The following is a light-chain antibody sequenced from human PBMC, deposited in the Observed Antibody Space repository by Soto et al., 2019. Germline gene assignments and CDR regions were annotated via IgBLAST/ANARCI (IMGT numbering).Light chain of an antibody. V-gene: IGKV1-13*02. CDR3: QQFNSYPIT. J-gene: IGKJ5*01. Sequence: AIQVTQSPSSLSASVGDTVTITCRASQDIRGALAWYQQKPGKAPKLLIYDVSTLESGVPSRFSGSGSGTEFTLTISSLQPEDFGTYYCQQFNSYPITFGHGTRLEIK. CDR2: DVS. CDR1: QDIRGA.